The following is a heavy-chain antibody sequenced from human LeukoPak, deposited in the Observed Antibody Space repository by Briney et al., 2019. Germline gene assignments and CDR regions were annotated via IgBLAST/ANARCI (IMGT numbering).Heavy chain of an antibody. CDR1: GGSMSSSSYY. Sequence: PSETLSLTCTVSGGSMSSSSYYWGWIRQPPETGLEWVGSVFHSGNTYYNPSLKSRLTISADTSKNQFSLTLTSVTAADTAVYYCARDRSVGVLPAPPFDFWGQGTLVTVSS. V-gene: IGHV4-39*07. J-gene: IGHJ4*02. CDR2: VFHSGNT. D-gene: IGHD6-6*01. CDR3: ARDRSVGVLPAPPFDF.